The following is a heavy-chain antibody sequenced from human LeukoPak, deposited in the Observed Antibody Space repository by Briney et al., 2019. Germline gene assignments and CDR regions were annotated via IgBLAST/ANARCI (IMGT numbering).Heavy chain of an antibody. V-gene: IGHV3-49*03. CDR3: ITPLPYSAQ. J-gene: IGHJ4*02. CDR1: GFTFGDYA. CDR2: LRSKTYGGTT. D-gene: IGHD2-21*01. Sequence: GGSLRLSCTTSGFTFGDYAMNWFRQAPGKGLEWVAFLRSKTYGGTTEYAASVKGRFTISRDDSKSIAYLQMNSLKTEDTAVYYCITPLPYSAQGGQGTLVTVSS.